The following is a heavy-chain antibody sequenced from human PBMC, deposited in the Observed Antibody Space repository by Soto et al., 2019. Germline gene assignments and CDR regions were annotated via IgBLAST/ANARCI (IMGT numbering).Heavy chain of an antibody. J-gene: IGHJ6*04. CDR3: AKEEDDFWSGRYVLDV. CDR2: INAGNGKT. Sequence: ASVEVSWKDSGYTLTSYAIHWVRQAHGKRLERIGWINAGNGKTKYSQKFQGRVTITRDTSASTAYMELSSLRSEDTAVYYCAKEEDDFWSGRYVLDVLVKGTTVTVSS. V-gene: IGHV1-3*01. CDR1: GYTLTSYA. D-gene: IGHD3-3*01.